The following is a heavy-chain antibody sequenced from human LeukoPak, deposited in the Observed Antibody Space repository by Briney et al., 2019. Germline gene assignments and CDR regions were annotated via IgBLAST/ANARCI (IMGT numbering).Heavy chain of an antibody. J-gene: IGHJ3*02. Sequence: SETLSLTCTVSGGSISSSSYYWGWIRQPPGKGLEWIGSIYYSGSTYYNPSLKSRVTISVDTSKNQFSLKLSSVTAADTAVYYCARYCGGDCYRDAFDIWGQGTMVTVSS. CDR3: ARYCGGDCYRDAFDI. V-gene: IGHV4-39*01. CDR2: IYYSGST. D-gene: IGHD2-21*02. CDR1: GGSISSSSYY.